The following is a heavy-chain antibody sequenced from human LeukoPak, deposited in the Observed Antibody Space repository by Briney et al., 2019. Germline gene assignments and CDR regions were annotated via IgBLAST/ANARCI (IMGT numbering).Heavy chain of an antibody. D-gene: IGHD6-19*01. J-gene: IGHJ4*02. CDR3: AIRRKGGSGPDY. V-gene: IGHV4-34*01. CDR2: INHSGST. Sequence: SETLSLTCAVYGGSFSGYYWSWIRQPPGKGLEWIGEINHSGSTNYNPSLKSRVTISVDTSKNQFSLKLSSVTAADTAVYYCAIRRKGGSGPDYWGQGTLVTVSS. CDR1: GGSFSGYY.